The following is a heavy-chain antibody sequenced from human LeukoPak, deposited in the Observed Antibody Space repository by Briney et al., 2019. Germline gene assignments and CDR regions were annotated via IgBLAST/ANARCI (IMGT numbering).Heavy chain of an antibody. CDR2: IYTSGST. V-gene: IGHV4-4*07. J-gene: IGHJ4*02. CDR1: GGSISSDY. Sequence: PSETLSLTCTVSGGSISSDYWSWNRQPARKGLEWVGRIYTSGSTNYNTSLTSRVTMSVDTSKNQFSLKLSSVTAADTAVYYCARASSWRVFDYWGQGTLVTVSS. CDR3: ARASSWRVFDY. D-gene: IGHD6-13*01.